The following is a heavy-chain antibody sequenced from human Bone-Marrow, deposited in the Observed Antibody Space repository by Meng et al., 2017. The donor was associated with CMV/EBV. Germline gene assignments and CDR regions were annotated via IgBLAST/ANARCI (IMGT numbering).Heavy chain of an antibody. Sequence: GESLKISCAASGFTFSSYAMSWVRQAPGKGLEWVSAISGSGGSTYYADSVKGRFSISRDNSKNTLYLQMNSLRAEFTAVYYCATAYSLASSCAVDYFYGIDIWGQGTTVTVSS. J-gene: IGHJ6*02. CDR2: ISGSGGST. V-gene: IGHV3-23*01. D-gene: IGHD2-21*01. CDR3: ATAYSLASSCAVDYFYGIDI. CDR1: GFTFSSYA.